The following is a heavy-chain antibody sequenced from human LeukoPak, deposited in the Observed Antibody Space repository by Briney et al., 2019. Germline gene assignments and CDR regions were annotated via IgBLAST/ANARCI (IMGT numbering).Heavy chain of an antibody. CDR2: INPNSGDT. CDR3: ASISEVWSGYYTVHHDY. CDR1: GYTFTDYY. Sequence: ASVKVSCKTSGYTFTDYYMHWMRQAPGQGLEWMGRINPNSGDTNYAQRFLGRVTMTRDTSISTAYMELSSLTSDDTAVYYCASISEVWSGYYTVHHDYWGQGTLVTVSS. D-gene: IGHD3-3*01. J-gene: IGHJ4*02. V-gene: IGHV1-2*02.